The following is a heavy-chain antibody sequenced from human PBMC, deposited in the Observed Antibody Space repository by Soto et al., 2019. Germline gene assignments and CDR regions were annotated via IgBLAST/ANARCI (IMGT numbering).Heavy chain of an antibody. CDR2: ISWDGETT. CDR3: AKEGKSKTGENYFDP. D-gene: IGHD7-27*01. CDR1: GFVFDDYS. J-gene: IGHJ5*02. Sequence: PAGSLRLSCDGSGFVFDDYSRHWVRQVPGKGMEWLCLISWDGETTSYAASVKYRFSISRDTSNNSVFLEMLSLRIDDTAVYFCAKEGKSKTGENYFDPWGQGTVVTVSS. V-gene: IGHV3-43*01.